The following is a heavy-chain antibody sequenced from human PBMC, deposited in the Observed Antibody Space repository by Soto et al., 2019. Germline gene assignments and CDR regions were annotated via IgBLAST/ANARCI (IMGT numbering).Heavy chain of an antibody. CDR3: AREGVHNYNEYYFDY. CDR1: GFTFSYYT. D-gene: IGHD3-22*01. Sequence: GGSLRLSCAASGFTFSYYTVHWVRRAPGKGLEWVSSISGIRDDIRYADSVKGRFTISRDNAKTSLYLQMNSLTTEDTAVYYCAREGVHNYNEYYFDYWGQGTLVTVSS. V-gene: IGHV3-21*06. CDR2: ISGIRDDI. J-gene: IGHJ4*02.